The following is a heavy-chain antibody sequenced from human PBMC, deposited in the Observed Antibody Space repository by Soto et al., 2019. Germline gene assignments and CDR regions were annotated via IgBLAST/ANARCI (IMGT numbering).Heavy chain of an antibody. D-gene: IGHD2-15*01. CDR3: AADPLYCSGGSCYGWLGY. Sequence: QMQLVQSGPEVKKPGTSVKVSCKASGFTFTSSAVQWVRQARGQRLEWIGWIVVGSGNTNYAQKFQERVTITRDMSTSTAYMELSSLRSEDTAVYYCAADPLYCSGGSCYGWLGYWGQGTLVTVSS. CDR1: GFTFTSSA. J-gene: IGHJ4*02. CDR2: IVVGSGNT. V-gene: IGHV1-58*01.